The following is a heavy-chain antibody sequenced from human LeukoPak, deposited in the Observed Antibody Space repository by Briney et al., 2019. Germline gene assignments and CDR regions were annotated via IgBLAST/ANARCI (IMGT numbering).Heavy chain of an antibody. V-gene: IGHV3-21*01. J-gene: IGHJ5*02. CDR2: ISSSSSYI. Sequence: GGSLRLSCAASGFTFSSYTMNWVRQAPGKGLEWVSSISSSSSYIYYADSVKGRFTISRDNAKNSLYLQMNSLRAEDTAVYYCARAGGVPIAGSGYPNWFDPWGQGTLVTVSS. CDR1: GFTFSSYT. CDR3: ARAGGVPIAGSGYPNWFDP. D-gene: IGHD3-22*01.